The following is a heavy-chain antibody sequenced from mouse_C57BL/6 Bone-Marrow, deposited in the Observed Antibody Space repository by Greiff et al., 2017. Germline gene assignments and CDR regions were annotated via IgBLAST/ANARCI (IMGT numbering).Heavy chain of an antibody. J-gene: IGHJ2*01. V-gene: IGHV1-26*01. CDR1: GYTFTDYY. D-gene: IGHD1-1*01. CDR2: LNPNNGGT. Sequence: VQLQQSGPELVKPGASVKISCKASGYTFTDYYMNWVKQSHGKSLEWIGDLNPNNGGTSYNQKFKGKATLTVDKSSSTAYMELRSLTSEDSAVYYCARHYYGSSYYCDYWGQGTTLTVSS. CDR3: ARHYYGSSYYCDY.